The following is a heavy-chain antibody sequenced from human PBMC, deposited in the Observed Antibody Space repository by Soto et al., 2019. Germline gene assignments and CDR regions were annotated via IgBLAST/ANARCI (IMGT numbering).Heavy chain of an antibody. D-gene: IGHD5-12*01. CDR2: IYYSGNT. CDR3: AKVGVYDYYYYYMDV. Sequence: SETLSLTCTVSGGSISSGGYYWSWIRQHPGRGLEWIGYIYYSGNTYYNPSLKSRVIISVDTSKNQFSLKLSSVTAADTAVYYCAKVGVYDYYYYYMDVWGKGTTVTVSS. V-gene: IGHV4-31*03. CDR1: GGSISSGGYY. J-gene: IGHJ6*03.